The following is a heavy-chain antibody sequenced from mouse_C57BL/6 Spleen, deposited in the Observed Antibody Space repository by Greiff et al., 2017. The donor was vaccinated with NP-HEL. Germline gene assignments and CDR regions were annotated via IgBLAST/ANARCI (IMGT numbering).Heavy chain of an antibody. CDR2: IRNKANGYTT. J-gene: IGHJ2*01. CDR1: GFTFTDYY. D-gene: IGHD2-4*01. CDR3: ASLFYYDYAGYFDY. V-gene: IGHV7-3*01. Sequence: EVQRVESGGGLVQPGGSLSLSCAASGFTFTDYYMSWVRQPPGKALEWLGFIRNKANGYTTEYSASVKGRFTISRDNSQSILYLQMNALRAEDSATYYCASLFYYDYAGYFDYWGQGTTLTVSS.